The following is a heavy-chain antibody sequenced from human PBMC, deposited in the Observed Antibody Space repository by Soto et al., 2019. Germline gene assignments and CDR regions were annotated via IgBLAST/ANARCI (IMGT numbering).Heavy chain of an antibody. CDR3: AKYTFGSPPEF. J-gene: IGHJ4*02. D-gene: IGHD2-2*01. Sequence: GGSLRLSCAASGFTFSSYVMTWVRQAPGKGLEWVSSISGSGGSTYFADSVKGRFAISRDNSKNTLYLQMSSLRAEDTAVYYCAKYTFGSPPEFWGLGTRVTVSS. CDR1: GFTFSSYV. CDR2: ISGSGGST. V-gene: IGHV3-23*01.